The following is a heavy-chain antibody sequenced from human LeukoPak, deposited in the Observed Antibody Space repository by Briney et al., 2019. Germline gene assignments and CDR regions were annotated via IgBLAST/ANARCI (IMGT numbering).Heavy chain of an antibody. V-gene: IGHV4-4*02. CDR1: GDSISSDNW. D-gene: IGHD1-26*01. Sequence: SETLSLTCAVSGDSISSDNWWSWVRQPPGKGLEWIGDIYHSGSTNYNPSLKSRVTISVDKSKNQFSLKLNSVTAADTAVYYCARVVGATTFDCWGQGTLVTVSS. J-gene: IGHJ4*02. CDR2: IYHSGST. CDR3: ARVVGATTFDC.